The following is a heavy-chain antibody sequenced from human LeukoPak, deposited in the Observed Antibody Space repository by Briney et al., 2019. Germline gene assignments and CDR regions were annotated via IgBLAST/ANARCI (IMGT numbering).Heavy chain of an antibody. D-gene: IGHD1-26*01. J-gene: IGHJ4*02. CDR1: GFTFGDYA. V-gene: IGHV3-49*04. Sequence: PGRSLRLSCTASGFTFGDYAMSWVRQAPGKGLEWVGFIRSKAYGGTAEYAASVKGRFTISRDDSKSIAYLQMNSLKTEDTAVYYCTKSGTAIVGTTAAYYLDYWGQGTLVTVSS. CDR2: IRSKAYGGTA. CDR3: TKSGTAIVGTTAAYYLDY.